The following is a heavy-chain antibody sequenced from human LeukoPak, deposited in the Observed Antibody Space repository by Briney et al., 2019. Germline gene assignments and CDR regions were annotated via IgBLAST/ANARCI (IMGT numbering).Heavy chain of an antibody. D-gene: IGHD4-17*01. CDR2: INHSGST. V-gene: IGHV4-34*01. Sequence: PSETLSLTCAVYGGSFSGYYWSWIRQPPGKGLEWIGEINHSGSTNYNPSLKSRVTISVDTSKNQFSLKLSSVTAADTAVYYCARVNYGDYYFDYWGRGTLVTVSS. CDR1: GGSFSGYY. J-gene: IGHJ4*02. CDR3: ARVNYGDYYFDY.